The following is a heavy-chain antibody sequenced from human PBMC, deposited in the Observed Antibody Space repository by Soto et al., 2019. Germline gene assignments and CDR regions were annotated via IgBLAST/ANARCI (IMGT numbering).Heavy chain of an antibody. CDR1: GYTFSSYY. V-gene: IGHV1-46*01. D-gene: IGHD4-4*01. CDR2: INPSGGDT. J-gene: IGHJ6*02. CDR3: ARGMNDYSTSSGRRSAQRGYYYGMDV. Sequence: QVQLVQSGAEVKTPGASVKVSCTASGYTFSSYYMHWVRQAPGQGLEWMGIINPSGGDTGYGQKFQGRVTMTRDTSKSTVYMELSSLRSEDTAVYYCARGMNDYSTSSGRRSAQRGYYYGMDVWGQGTTVTVS.